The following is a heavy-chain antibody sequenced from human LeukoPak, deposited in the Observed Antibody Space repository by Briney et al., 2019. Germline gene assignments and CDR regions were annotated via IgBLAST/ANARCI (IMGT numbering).Heavy chain of an antibody. CDR1: GGTFSSYA. V-gene: IGHV1-69*13. CDR3: ARGGGYYYDSSGYFPFDY. CDR2: IIPIFGTA. J-gene: IGHJ4*02. Sequence: SVKVSCKASGGTFSSYAISWVRQAPGQGLGWMGGIIPIFGTANYAQKFQGRVTITADESTSTAYMELSSLRSEDTAVYYCARGGGYYYDSSGYFPFDYWGQGTLVTVSS. D-gene: IGHD3-22*01.